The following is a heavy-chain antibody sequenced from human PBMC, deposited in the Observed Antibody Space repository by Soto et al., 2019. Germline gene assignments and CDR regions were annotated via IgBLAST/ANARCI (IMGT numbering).Heavy chain of an antibody. CDR2: IYWNDDK. CDR1: GFSLSAIGLG. D-gene: IGHD3-10*01. V-gene: IGHV2-5*01. Sequence: SGPTLVNPTHTLTLTCSFSGFSLSAIGLGVGWIRQPPGKALEWLALIYWNDDKRYSPSLKSRLTITKDTSKNQVVLTMTNMDPVDTATYYCAHRTLLWFGLVWGQGTTVTVSS. J-gene: IGHJ6*02. CDR3: AHRTLLWFGLV.